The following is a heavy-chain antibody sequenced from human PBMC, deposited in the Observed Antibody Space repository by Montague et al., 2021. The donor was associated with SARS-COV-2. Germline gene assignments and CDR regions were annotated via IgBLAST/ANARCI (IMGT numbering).Heavy chain of an antibody. Sequence: CAISGDSVSSNSAAWNWIRQSPSRGLEWLGRTYYRSKWYNDYAVXVKGRITINPDTSKNQFSLQLNSVTPEDTAVYYCARGLWFGELLSLYYYYGMDVWGQGTTVTVSS. CDR1: GDSVSSNSAA. CDR3: ARGLWFGELLSLYYYYGMDV. D-gene: IGHD3-10*01. CDR2: TYYRSKWYN. J-gene: IGHJ6*02. V-gene: IGHV6-1*01.